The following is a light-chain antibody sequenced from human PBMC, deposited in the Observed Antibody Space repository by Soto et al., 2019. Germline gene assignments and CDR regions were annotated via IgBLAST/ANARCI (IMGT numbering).Light chain of an antibody. CDR2: ASS. V-gene: IGKV1-39*01. Sequence: DIQMTQSPSSLSASVGDRVTITCRASQTISKYLNWYQHKPGKAPELLIYASSSLQTGVPSRFSGSGSGTDFTLTISSLQSEDFATYYCQQSYTAPRTFGQGTMVEI. J-gene: IGKJ1*01. CDR3: QQSYTAPRT. CDR1: QTISKY.